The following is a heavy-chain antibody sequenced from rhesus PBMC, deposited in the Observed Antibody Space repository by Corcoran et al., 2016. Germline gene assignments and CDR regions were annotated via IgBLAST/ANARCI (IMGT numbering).Heavy chain of an antibody. Sequence: VRVVCESSGFTFGIHALSWVRQARGHGLEWMVFSIPRVDRTKDADKVQVHFTIPEYTSTITDYLELSSLRSEDTAVYYCARGLYSSGWYFDSWGQGVLVTVSS. D-gene: IGHD6-31*01. CDR3: ARGLYSSGWYFDS. V-gene: IGHV1-198*02. CDR2: SIPRVDRT. J-gene: IGHJ4*01. CDR1: GFTFGIHA.